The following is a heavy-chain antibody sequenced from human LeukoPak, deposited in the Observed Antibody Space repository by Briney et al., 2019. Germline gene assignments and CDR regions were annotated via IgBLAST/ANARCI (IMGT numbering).Heavy chain of an antibody. CDR3: ARIWNDLVS. D-gene: IGHD1-1*01. J-gene: IGHJ4*02. V-gene: IGHV1-69*04. CDR1: GGTFSSYA. CDR2: IIPILGIA. Sequence: SVKVSCKASGGTFSSYAISWVRQAPGQGLEWMGRIIPILGIANYAQKFQGRVTITADKSTSAAYMELSSLRSEDTAVYYCARIWNDLVSWGQGTLVTVSS.